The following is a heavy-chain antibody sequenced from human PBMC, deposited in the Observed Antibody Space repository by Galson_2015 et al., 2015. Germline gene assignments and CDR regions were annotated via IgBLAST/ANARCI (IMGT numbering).Heavy chain of an antibody. CDR1: GFTFSSYW. J-gene: IGHJ2*01. D-gene: IGHD3-3*01. CDR2: IKQDRSEK. CDR3: ARDKAGLLYDFWSGMSGDCWYFDL. V-gene: IGHV3-7*01. Sequence: SLRLSCAASGFTFSSYWMSWVRQAPWKGLEWVANIKQDRSEKYYVDSVKGRFTISRDNAKNSLYLQMNSLRAEDTAVYYCARDKAGLLYDFWSGMSGDCWYFDLWGRGTLVTVSS.